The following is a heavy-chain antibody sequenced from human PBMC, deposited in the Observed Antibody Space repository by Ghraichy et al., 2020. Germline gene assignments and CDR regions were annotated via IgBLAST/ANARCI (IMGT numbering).Heavy chain of an antibody. CDR1: GYSFPHYW. Sequence: GESLNISCKVSGYSFPHYWIGWVRQMPGKGLEWMGIIYPGDSGTRYSPSFQGQVTFSADKSISAAYLQWSSLRASDTAIYYYARLEFDFWSGYVGDFWGQGTLVTVSS. J-gene: IGHJ4*02. V-gene: IGHV5-51*01. CDR3: ARLEFDFWSGYVGDF. D-gene: IGHD3-3*01. CDR2: IYPGDSGT.